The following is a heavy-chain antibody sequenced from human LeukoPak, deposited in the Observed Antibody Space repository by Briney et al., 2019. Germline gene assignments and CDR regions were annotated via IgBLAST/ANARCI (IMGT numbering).Heavy chain of an antibody. Sequence: PSETLSLTCTVSGGSISSYYWSWIRQPPGKGLEWIGYIYYSGSTNYNSSLKSRVTISVDTSKNQFSLKLSSVTAADTAVYYCARESTGDYYGSGSYYNVLDYWGQGTLVTVSS. J-gene: IGHJ4*02. D-gene: IGHD3-10*01. CDR1: GGSISSYY. V-gene: IGHV4-59*01. CDR2: IYYSGST. CDR3: ARESTGDYYGSGSYYNVLDY.